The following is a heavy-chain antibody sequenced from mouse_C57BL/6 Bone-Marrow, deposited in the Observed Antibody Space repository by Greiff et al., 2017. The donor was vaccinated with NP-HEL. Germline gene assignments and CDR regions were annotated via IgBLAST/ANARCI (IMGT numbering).Heavy chain of an antibody. Sequence: QVQLQQPGAELVMPGASVKLSCKASGYTFTSYWMHWVKQRPGQGLEWIGEIDPSDSYTNYNQKFKGKSTLTVDKSSSTAYMQLSSLTSEDSAVYYCATGAAQATSYFDYWGQGTTLTVSS. J-gene: IGHJ2*01. V-gene: IGHV1-69*01. D-gene: IGHD3-2*02. CDR1: GYTFTSYW. CDR2: IDPSDSYT. CDR3: ATGAAQATSYFDY.